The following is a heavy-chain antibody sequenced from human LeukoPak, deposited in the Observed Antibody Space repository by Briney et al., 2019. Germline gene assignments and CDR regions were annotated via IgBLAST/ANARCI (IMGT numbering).Heavy chain of an antibody. J-gene: IGHJ4*02. CDR1: GYSFTGYY. Sequence: ASVKVSCKDSGYSFTGYYIHWVRQAPGQGPEWMGRIDPNSGGTNSAQKFQARVTLTRDTSIATVYMELSSLRSNDTAVYYCARDQARTTTWYLYMNYWGQGTLVTVSS. CDR3: ARDQARTTTWYLYMNY. CDR2: IDPNSGGT. V-gene: IGHV1-2*06. D-gene: IGHD3/OR15-3a*01.